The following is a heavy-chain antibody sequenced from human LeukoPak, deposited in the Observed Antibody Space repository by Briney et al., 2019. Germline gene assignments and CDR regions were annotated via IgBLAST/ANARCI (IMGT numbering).Heavy chain of an antibody. J-gene: IGHJ4*02. CDR3: ALATTGRGASDY. V-gene: IGHV3-7*02. D-gene: IGHD6-13*01. Sequence: PGGSLRLSCAASGFTFSSYWMSWVRQAPGKGLEWVANIKEDGSEKYYVDSVKGRFSISRDNAKNSLYLQMDSLRAEDTAVYYCALATTGRGASDYWGQGTLVTVSS. CDR2: IKEDGSEK. CDR1: GFTFSSYW.